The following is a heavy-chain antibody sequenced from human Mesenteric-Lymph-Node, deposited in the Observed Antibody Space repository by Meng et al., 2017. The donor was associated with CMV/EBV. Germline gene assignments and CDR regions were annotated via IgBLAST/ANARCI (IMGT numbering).Heavy chain of an antibody. J-gene: IGHJ6*02. V-gene: IGHV3-53*01. D-gene: IGHD3-3*01. CDR2: IYGGLRT. CDR1: EFIASTNY. CDR3: ARDRNGYYDFWSGYLRSGMDV. Sequence: ETLSLTCAASEFIASTNYMSWVRQAPGKGLEWVSVIYGGLRTYYADSVKGRFTISRDNSKNSLYLQMNSLRAEDTAVYYCARDRNGYYDFWSGYLRSGMDVWGQGTTVTVSS.